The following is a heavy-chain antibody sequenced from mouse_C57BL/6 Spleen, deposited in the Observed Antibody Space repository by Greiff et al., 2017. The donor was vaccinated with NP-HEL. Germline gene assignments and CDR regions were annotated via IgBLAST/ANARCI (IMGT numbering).Heavy chain of an antibody. D-gene: IGHD1-1*01. CDR1: GFTFTDYY. J-gene: IGHJ1*03. CDR3: ARAVVPYWYFDV. V-gene: IGHV7-3*01. Sequence: EVQLVESGGGLVQPGGSLSLSCAASGFTFTDYYMSWVRQPPGKALEWLGFIRNKANGYTTEYSASVKGRFTISRDNSQSILYLQMNALRAEDSATYDGARAVVPYWYFDVWGTGTTVTVSS. CDR2: IRNKANGYTT.